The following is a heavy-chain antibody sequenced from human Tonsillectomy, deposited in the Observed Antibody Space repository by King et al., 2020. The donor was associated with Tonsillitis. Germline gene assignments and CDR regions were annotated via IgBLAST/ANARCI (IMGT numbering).Heavy chain of an antibody. D-gene: IGHD5-12*01. J-gene: IGHJ4*02. V-gene: IGHV3-30*18. CDR3: AKEAAGMDIADPYSDY. Sequence: VQLVESGGGVVQPGRSLRLSCAASGFTFSNHGLHWVRQAPGKGLEWVAVISFDGGHKFYADSVKGRFTISRDNSKNTLYLQMNSLRAEDTAVYYCAKEAAGMDIADPYSDYWGQGTLVIVSS. CDR2: ISFDGGHK. CDR1: GFTFSNHG.